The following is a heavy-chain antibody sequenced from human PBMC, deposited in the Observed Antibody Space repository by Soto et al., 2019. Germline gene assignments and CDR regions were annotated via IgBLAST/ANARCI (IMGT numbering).Heavy chain of an antibody. CDR3: ARGSFAFLEWLLSKPGWFDP. CDR2: IYYSGST. V-gene: IGHV4-39*01. J-gene: IGHJ5*02. CDR1: GGSISSSSYY. Sequence: SETLSLTCTVSGGSISSSSYYWGWIRQPPGKGLEWIGSIYYSGSTYYNPSLKSRVTISVDTSKNQFSLKLSSVTAADTAVYYCARGSFAFLEWLLSKPGWFDPWGQGTLVTVS. D-gene: IGHD3-3*02.